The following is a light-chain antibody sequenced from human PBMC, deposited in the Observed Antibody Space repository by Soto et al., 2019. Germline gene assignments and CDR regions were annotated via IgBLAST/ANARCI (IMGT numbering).Light chain of an antibody. Sequence: IVLTQSPGTLSLSPGEEATLSCRASQSVDSNYLAWYQQKPGQTPRLIIYGASGRADGIPHRFSGSGFGTDFTLTISKVEPEDFAVYYCQQYGTPRSVPFGQGTRLAI. CDR2: GAS. CDR3: QQYGTPRSVP. J-gene: IGKJ5*01. V-gene: IGKV3-20*01. CDR1: QSVDSNY.